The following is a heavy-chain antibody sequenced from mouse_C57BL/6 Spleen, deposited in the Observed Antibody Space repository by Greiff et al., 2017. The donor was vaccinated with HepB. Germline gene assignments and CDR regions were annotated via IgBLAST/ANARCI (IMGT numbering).Heavy chain of an antibody. J-gene: IGHJ2*01. CDR2: IDPSDSYT. CDR1: GYTFTSYW. Sequence: VQLQQSGAELVRPGTSVKLSCKASGYTFTSYWMHWVKQRPGQGLEWIGVIDPSDSYTNYNQKFKGKATLTVDTSSSTAYMQLSSLTSEDSAVYYCARVPGDWGQGTTLTVSS. CDR3: ARVPGD. V-gene: IGHV1-59*01.